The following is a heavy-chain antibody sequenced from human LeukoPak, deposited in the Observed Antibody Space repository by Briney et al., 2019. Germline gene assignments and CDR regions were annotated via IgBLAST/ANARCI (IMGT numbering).Heavy chain of an antibody. V-gene: IGHV3-30-3*01. CDR2: ISYDGSNK. Sequence: GGSLRLSCAASGFTFSSYAMHRVRQAPGKGLEWVAVISYDGSNKYYADSVKGRFTVSRDNSKNTLYLQMNSLRAEDTAVYYCARDSPYGDYVGYFDYWGQGTLVTVSS. CDR3: ARDSPYGDYVGYFDY. J-gene: IGHJ4*02. D-gene: IGHD4-17*01. CDR1: GFTFSSYA.